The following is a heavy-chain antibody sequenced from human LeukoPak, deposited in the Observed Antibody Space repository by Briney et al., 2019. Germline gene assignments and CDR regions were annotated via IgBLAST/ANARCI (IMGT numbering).Heavy chain of an antibody. CDR2: IYTSGST. CDR3: AREDFSSSWFDAFDI. D-gene: IGHD6-13*01. Sequence: PSQTLSLTCTVSGGSISSGSYYWSWIRQPAGKGLEWIGRIYTSGSTNYNPSLKSRVTISVDTSKNQFSLKLSSVTAADTAVYYCAREDFSSSWFDAFDIWGQGTMVTVSS. V-gene: IGHV4-61*02. CDR1: GGSISSGSYY. J-gene: IGHJ3*02.